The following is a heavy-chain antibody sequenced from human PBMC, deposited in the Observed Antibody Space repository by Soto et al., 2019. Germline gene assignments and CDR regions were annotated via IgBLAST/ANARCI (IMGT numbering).Heavy chain of an antibody. CDR3: AGSADMRHSNYSCFAP. CDR1: GYTCTIYA. CDR2: INAGNGNT. Sequence: QVPLVQSGAAVKKPGFSVKVSCKASGYTCTIYAMHWVRQAPGQRLEWMGWINAGNGNTKYSQNFQGRVTITRDTPASTAYMELSSLRSEDTAVYYCAGSADMRHSNYSCFAPWGQGTLVIVSS. J-gene: IGHJ5*02. D-gene: IGHD4-4*01. V-gene: IGHV1-3*01.